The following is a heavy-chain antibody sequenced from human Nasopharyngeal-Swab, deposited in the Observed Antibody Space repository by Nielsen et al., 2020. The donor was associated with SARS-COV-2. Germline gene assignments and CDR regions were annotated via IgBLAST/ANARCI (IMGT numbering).Heavy chain of an antibody. Sequence: GESLKISCAASGFSFSSYAMSWVRQAPGKGLEWVSAISGSGAATYYGDSVKGRFSIFRDSSNNTLYLQMNSLRAEDTAVYYCARVPALIPYYYYGMDVWGQGTTVTVSS. CDR1: GFSFSSYA. V-gene: IGHV3-23*01. CDR2: ISGSGAAT. CDR3: ARVPALIPYYYYGMDV. J-gene: IGHJ6*02. D-gene: IGHD2-21*01.